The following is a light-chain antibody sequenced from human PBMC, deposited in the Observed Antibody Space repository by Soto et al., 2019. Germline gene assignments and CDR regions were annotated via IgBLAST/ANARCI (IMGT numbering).Light chain of an antibody. J-gene: IGKJ5*01. CDR2: DAS. Sequence: IVLPQYTVTLSLSPGERATLSCRASQSVRTYLAWYQVKPGQAPRLLIYDASRRASGVPARFSGSGSGTDFTLTISSLEPEDFALNYYQQRTNRSPITFGQGTRLEIK. V-gene: IGKV3-11*01. CDR3: QQRTNRSPIT. CDR1: QSVRTY.